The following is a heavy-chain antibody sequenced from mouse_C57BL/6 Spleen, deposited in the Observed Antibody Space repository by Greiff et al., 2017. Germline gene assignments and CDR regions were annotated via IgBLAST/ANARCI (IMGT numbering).Heavy chain of an antibody. J-gene: IGHJ2*01. Sequence: QVQLQQSGAELVRPGASVTLSCKASGYTFTDYEMHWVKQTPVHGLEWIGDIDPETGGTAYNQKFKGKAKLTADKSSSTADMELRSLTSEVSAVSYYTRRDFITAVVASDYWGQGTPLTVSS. CDR3: TRRDFITAVVASDY. CDR2: IDPETGGT. D-gene: IGHD1-1*01. CDR1: GYTFTDYE. V-gene: IGHV1-15*01.